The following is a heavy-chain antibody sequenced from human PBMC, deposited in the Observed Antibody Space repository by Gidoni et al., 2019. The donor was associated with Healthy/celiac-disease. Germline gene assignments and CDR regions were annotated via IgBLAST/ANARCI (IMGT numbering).Heavy chain of an antibody. J-gene: IGHJ4*02. CDR3: ARVGVTNKKKYYFDY. D-gene: IGHD3-10*01. CDR1: GGSFSSYY. CDR2: INHSGST. V-gene: IGHV4-34*01. Sequence: QVQLQQWGAGLLKPSETPSLACAVYGGSFSSYYWSWIRQPPGKGLEWIGEINHSGSTNYNPSLKSRVTISVDTSKNQFSLKLSSVTAADTAVYYCARVGVTNKKKYYFDYWGQGTLVTVSS.